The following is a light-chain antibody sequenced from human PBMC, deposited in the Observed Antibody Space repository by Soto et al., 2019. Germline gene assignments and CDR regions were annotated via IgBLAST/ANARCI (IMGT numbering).Light chain of an antibody. CDR3: QQYDTYPWT. V-gene: IGKV1-5*03. Sequence: DIQMTQSPSTLSASVGDRVTITCRASQSVSNWLAWYQQKPGKAPKLLINKASSLEIGVPSRFRGSGSVTEFTLTISSLQPDDFATYYCQQYDTYPWTFGQGTKVEIK. J-gene: IGKJ1*01. CDR1: QSVSNW. CDR2: KAS.